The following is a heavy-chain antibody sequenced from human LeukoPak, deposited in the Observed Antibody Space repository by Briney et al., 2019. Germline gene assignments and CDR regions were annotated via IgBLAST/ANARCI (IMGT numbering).Heavy chain of an antibody. CDR3: ARDGTLRNAFDI. CDR2: IYYSGST. J-gene: IGHJ3*02. V-gene: IGHV4-61*01. CDR1: GXSVSSGSYY. D-gene: IGHD1-1*01. Sequence: NPSETLSLTCTVSGXSVSSGSYYWSWIRQPPGKGPEWIGYIYYSGSTNYNPSLKSRVTISVDTSKNQFSLKLSSVTAADTAVYYCARDGTLRNAFDIWGQGTMVTVSS.